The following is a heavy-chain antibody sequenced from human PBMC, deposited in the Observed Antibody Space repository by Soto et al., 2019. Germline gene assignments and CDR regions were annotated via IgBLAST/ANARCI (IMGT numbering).Heavy chain of an antibody. CDR3: ARADWNYASGFDY. J-gene: IGHJ4*02. Sequence: SETLSLTCTVSGGSISSGGYYWSWIRQHPGKGLEWIGYIYYSGSTYYNPSLKCRVTISVDTSKNQFSLKLSSVTAADTAVYYCARADWNYASGFDYWGQGTLVTVSS. D-gene: IGHD1-7*01. V-gene: IGHV4-31*03. CDR2: IYYSGST. CDR1: GGSISSGGYY.